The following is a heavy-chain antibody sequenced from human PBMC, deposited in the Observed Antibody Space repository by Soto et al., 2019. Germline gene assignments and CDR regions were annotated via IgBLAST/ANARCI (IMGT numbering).Heavy chain of an antibody. CDR2: INPNSGGT. V-gene: IGHV1-2*02. CDR1: GYTFTGYY. J-gene: IGHJ4*02. Sequence: QVQLVQSGAEVKKPGSSVKVSCKASGYTFTGYYMHWVRQAPGQGLEWMGWINPNSGGTNYAQQFQGRVTMTRDTSISTAYMELSRLRSDDTAVYYCARVGYSSSSSFDYWGQGTLVTVSS. CDR3: ARVGYSSSSSFDY. D-gene: IGHD6-6*01.